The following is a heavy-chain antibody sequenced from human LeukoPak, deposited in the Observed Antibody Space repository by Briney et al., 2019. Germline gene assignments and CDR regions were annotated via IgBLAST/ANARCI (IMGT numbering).Heavy chain of an antibody. CDR2: TGTAGDT. Sequence: GGSLRLSCAASGFTFSTYDFHWVRHTTGKGLEWVSATGTAGDTCYSGSVMGRFTISRENAKSSMYLQMNSLRVGDTAVYYCARQNRNGFDYWGQGTLVTVSS. J-gene: IGHJ4*02. D-gene: IGHD2-8*01. CDR1: GFTFSTYD. CDR3: ARQNRNGFDY. V-gene: IGHV3-13*01.